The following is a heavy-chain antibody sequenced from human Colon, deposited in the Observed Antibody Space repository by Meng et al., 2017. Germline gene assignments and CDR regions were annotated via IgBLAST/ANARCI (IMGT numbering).Heavy chain of an antibody. V-gene: IGHV4-34*01. Sequence: QVRLQQWGARLLKPSVTLSLSCDVHGGYVSRDFCSWIRQTPGKGMEWIGGISEGGGTLYNPSLKSRVFISVDTSNSELTLKLTSVTDADTGVYYCARGQGFLLHYFDNWGQGTLVTVSS. J-gene: IGHJ4*02. CDR3: ARGQGFLLHYFDN. D-gene: IGHD3-22*01. CDR1: GGYVSRDF. CDR2: ISEGGGT.